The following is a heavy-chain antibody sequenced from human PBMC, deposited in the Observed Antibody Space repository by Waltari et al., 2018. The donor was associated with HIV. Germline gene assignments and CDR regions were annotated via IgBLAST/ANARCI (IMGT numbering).Heavy chain of an antibody. Sequence: EVQLVESGGGLVQPGGSLRLSCAASGFIFTTYDMHWVRQRTGKGLEWVSAIGTAGETYYSDSVKGRFTISREDAKNSLFLQMNSLRAEDTALYYCARDTLGTLDYWGQGILITVSS. CDR1: GFIFTTYD. J-gene: IGHJ4*02. CDR2: IGTAGET. CDR3: ARDTLGTLDY. V-gene: IGHV3-13*01.